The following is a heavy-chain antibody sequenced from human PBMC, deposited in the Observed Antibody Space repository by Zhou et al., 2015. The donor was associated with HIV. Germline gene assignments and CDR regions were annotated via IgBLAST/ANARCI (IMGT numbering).Heavy chain of an antibody. CDR1: GYTFSNYG. CDR2: ISANNGNK. CDR3: ARGSDRYTNSPFDP. V-gene: IGHV1-18*01. J-gene: IGHJ5*02. Sequence: QVQLVQSGPDVKKPGASVRVSCKASGYTFSNYGFNWVRQAPGQGLEWMGWISANNGNKKYAQKVQGRVTMTTDTSTSTAYMELRSLTSEDTAVYYCARGSDRYTNSPFDPWGQGTLVSVSS. D-gene: IGHD6-13*01.